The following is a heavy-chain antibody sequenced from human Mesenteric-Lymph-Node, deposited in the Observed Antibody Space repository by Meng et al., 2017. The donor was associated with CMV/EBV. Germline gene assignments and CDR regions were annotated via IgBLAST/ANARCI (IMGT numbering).Heavy chain of an antibody. D-gene: IGHD2-2*02. CDR2: ISPNTGGT. V-gene: IGHV1-2*02. J-gene: IGHJ5*02. CDR3: ARVPGYCSSTSCYSDDWFDP. CDR1: GYTFTGYY. Sequence: ASVKVSCKASGYTFTGYYIHWVRQAPGQGLEWMGGISPNTGGTDYAQKFQGRATTTRDTSSSTAYMELSRLRSDDTAVYYCARVPGYCSSTSCYSDDWFDPWGQGTLVTVSS.